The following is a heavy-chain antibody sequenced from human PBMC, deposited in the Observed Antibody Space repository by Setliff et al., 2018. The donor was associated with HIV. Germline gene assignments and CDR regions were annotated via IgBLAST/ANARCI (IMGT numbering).Heavy chain of an antibody. Sequence: PSETLSLTCTVSGGSISNDYWHWIRQSPGRGLEWIGYIYYTGSTNYNPSLKSRVAMSVDSSNHQFSLKLTSVTPADTAIYYCAREDGSNSHDTFEIWGQGIVVTVSS. J-gene: IGHJ3*02. CDR3: AREDGSNSHDTFEI. CDR1: GGSISNDY. CDR2: IYYTGST. V-gene: IGHV4-59*01. D-gene: IGHD1-1*01.